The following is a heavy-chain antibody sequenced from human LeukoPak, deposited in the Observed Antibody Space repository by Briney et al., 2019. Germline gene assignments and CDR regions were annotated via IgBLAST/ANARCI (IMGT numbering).Heavy chain of an antibody. CDR1: GYTFTSYG. CDR3: ARDPRPYYDILTGYSYFDY. CDR2: INPSGGST. D-gene: IGHD3-9*01. J-gene: IGHJ4*02. V-gene: IGHV1-46*01. Sequence: GASVKVSCKASGYTFTSYGISWVRQAPGQGLEWMGIINPSGGSTSYAQKFQGRVTITADESTSTAYMELSSLRSEDTAVYYCARDPRPYYDILTGYSYFDYWGQGTLVTVSS.